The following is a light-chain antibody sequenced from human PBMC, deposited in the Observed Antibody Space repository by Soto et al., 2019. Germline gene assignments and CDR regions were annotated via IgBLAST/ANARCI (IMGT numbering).Light chain of an antibody. CDR2: EVN. CDR1: SSDVGGYKY. J-gene: IGLJ1*01. CDR3: SSYAGSNNLGV. V-gene: IGLV2-8*01. Sequence: QSVLTQPPSASGSPGQSVTISCTGTSSDVGGYKYVSWYPQPPGKAPKLMIFEVNKRPSGVPDRFSGSKSGNTASLTVSGLQAEGEADYYCSSYAGSNNLGVFGTGTKLTVL.